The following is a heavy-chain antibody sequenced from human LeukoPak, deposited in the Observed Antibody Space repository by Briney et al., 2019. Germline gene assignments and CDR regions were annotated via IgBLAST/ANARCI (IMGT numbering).Heavy chain of an antibody. CDR3: ARDTMYYYGSGSYYNVRFDY. J-gene: IGHJ4*02. CDR2: IYTSGST. CDR1: GGSISSYY. D-gene: IGHD3-10*01. V-gene: IGHV4-4*07. Sequence: SETLSLTCTVSGGSISSYYWSWIRQPAGEGLEWIGRIYTSGSTNYNPSLKSRVTMSVDTSKNQFSLKLSSVTAADTAVYYCARDTMYYYGSGSYYNVRFDYWGQGTLVTVSS.